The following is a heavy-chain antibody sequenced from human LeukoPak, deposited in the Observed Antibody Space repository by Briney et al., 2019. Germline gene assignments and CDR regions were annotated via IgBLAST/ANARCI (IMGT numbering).Heavy chain of an antibody. CDR3: PRESGVGYHAAGPWY. CDR1: GFVFSDYG. Sequence: GGSLRLSCLTSGFVFSDYGMHWVRQAPGKGLEWVAFVRYHGSSQYYADSVKGRFTISRDNSKNTLYLQMNSLRAGDTAVYSCPRESGVGYHAAGPWYWGRGTLVTVSS. D-gene: IGHD5-12*01. V-gene: IGHV3-30*02. CDR2: VRYHGSSQ. J-gene: IGHJ4*02.